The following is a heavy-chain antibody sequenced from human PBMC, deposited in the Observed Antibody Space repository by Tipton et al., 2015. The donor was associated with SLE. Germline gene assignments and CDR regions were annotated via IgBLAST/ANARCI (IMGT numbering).Heavy chain of an antibody. Sequence: TLSLTCTVSGGSISSGSYYWSWIRQPAGKGLEWIGRIYTSGSTNYNPSLKSRVTISVDTSKNQFSLKLSSVTAADTAVYYCAREGGVAVAGTWGFQHWGQGTLVTVSS. CDR1: GGSISSGSYY. D-gene: IGHD6-19*01. CDR2: IYTSGST. CDR3: AREGGVAVAGTWGFQH. J-gene: IGHJ1*01. V-gene: IGHV4-61*02.